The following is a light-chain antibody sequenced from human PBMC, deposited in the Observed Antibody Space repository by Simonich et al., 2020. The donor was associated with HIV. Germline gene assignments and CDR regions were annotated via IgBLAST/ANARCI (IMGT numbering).Light chain of an antibody. Sequence: SYVLTQPPSVSVATGKTARITCGGNNIGSKSVHWYKQKPGQAPVLVVYDDRDRPSGIPERFSGSNSGGTATLTITRVEAGDEADYYCQVWDSSSDHLVFGGGTKLTVL. CDR2: DDR. V-gene: IGLV3-21*03. CDR1: NIGSKS. J-gene: IGLJ2*01. CDR3: QVWDSSSDHLV.